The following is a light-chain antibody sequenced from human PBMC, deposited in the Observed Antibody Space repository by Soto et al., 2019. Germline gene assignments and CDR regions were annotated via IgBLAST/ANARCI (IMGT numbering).Light chain of an antibody. V-gene: IGKV3-11*01. CDR2: DAF. Sequence: EIVLTQSPDTLSLSPGERATLSCRASQSVDSSLAWYQQKPGQAPRLLIYDAFNRATGIPARFSGSGSGTDFTLTISSLEPEDFAVYYCQQRSNWPAWTFGQGTKVGIK. CDR1: QSVDSS. J-gene: IGKJ1*01. CDR3: QQRSNWPAWT.